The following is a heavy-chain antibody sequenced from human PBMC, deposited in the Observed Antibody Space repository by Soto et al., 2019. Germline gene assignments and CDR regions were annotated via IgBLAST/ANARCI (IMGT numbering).Heavy chain of an antibody. V-gene: IGHV1-2*02. D-gene: IGHD3-3*01. Sequence: ASVKVSCKTSGHTFTGYYLQWVRQAPGQGLEWMGWLNPNSGGTNYAQNFQGRVSMTRDTSISTAYMELSRLTSDDTAVYYCARDDVWSGYYPLVHWGQGTLVTVSS. CDR2: LNPNSGGT. CDR3: ARDDVWSGYYPLVH. CDR1: GHTFTGYY. J-gene: IGHJ4*02.